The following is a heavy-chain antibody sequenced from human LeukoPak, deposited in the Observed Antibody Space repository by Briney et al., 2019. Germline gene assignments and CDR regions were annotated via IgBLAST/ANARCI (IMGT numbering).Heavy chain of an antibody. Sequence: PSETLSLTCTVSGSSISSYYWSWIRQPPGKGLEWIGYIYYSGSTNYNPSLKSRVTISVDTSKNQFSLKLSSVTAADTAVYYCARHYSSSWYWNYYYYGMDVWGQGTTVTVSS. CDR2: IYYSGST. J-gene: IGHJ6*02. D-gene: IGHD6-13*01. V-gene: IGHV4-59*08. CDR1: GSSISSYY. CDR3: ARHYSSSWYWNYYYYGMDV.